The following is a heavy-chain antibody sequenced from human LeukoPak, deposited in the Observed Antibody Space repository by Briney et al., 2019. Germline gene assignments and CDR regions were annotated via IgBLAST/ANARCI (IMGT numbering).Heavy chain of an antibody. CDR2: IYYSGST. V-gene: IGHV4-59*01. J-gene: IGHJ4*02. D-gene: IGHD3-10*01. CDR3: ARDLSGFDY. CDR1: GGSISSYY. Sequence: SETLSLTCTVSGGSISSYYWSWVRQPPGKGLEWLGYIYYSGSTNYNPSLKSGVTISVDTSKNQFSLKLSSVTAADTAVYYCARDLSGFDYWGQGTLVTVSS.